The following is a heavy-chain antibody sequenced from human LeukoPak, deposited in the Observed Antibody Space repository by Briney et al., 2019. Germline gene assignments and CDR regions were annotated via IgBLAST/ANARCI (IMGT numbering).Heavy chain of an antibody. V-gene: IGHV3-9*01. Sequence: GGSLRLSCAASGFTFDDYAMHWVRQAPGKGLEWVSGISWNSGSIGYADSVKGRFTISRDNAKNSLYLQMNSLRAEDTALYYCAKDIRGRWLQLSYFDYWGQGTLVTVSS. D-gene: IGHD5-24*01. J-gene: IGHJ4*02. CDR3: AKDIRGRWLQLSYFDY. CDR2: ISWNSGSI. CDR1: GFTFDDYA.